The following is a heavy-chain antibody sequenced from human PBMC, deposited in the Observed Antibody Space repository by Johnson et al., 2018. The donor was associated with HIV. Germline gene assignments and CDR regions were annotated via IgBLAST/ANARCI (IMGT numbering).Heavy chain of an antibody. D-gene: IGHD4-17*01. CDR1: GFTVSSNY. V-gene: IGHV3-66*01. CDR3: ATLGGTVTTRAIRQPHDSFDN. J-gene: IGHJ3*02. CDR2: IYSGGST. Sequence: VQLVESGGGLVQPGGSLRLSCAASGFTVSSNYMSWVRQAPGKGLEWVSVIYSGGSTYYADSVKGRFTISRDNSKNTLYLQMNSRRAEDTAVYYGATLGGTVTTRAIRQPHDSFDNWGQRTRVTVSS.